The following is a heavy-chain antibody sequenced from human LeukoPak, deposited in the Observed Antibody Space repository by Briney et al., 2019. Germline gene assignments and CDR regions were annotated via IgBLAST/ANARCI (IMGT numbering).Heavy chain of an antibody. CDR3: ARGWVVAATHYYYYYMDV. CDR1: GGTFSSYA. J-gene: IGHJ6*03. V-gene: IGHV1-69*06. CDR2: IIPIFGTA. D-gene: IGHD2-15*01. Sequence: ASVKVSFKASGGTFSSYAISWVRQAPGQGLEWMGGIIPIFGTANYAQKFQGRVTITADKSTSTAYMELSSLRSEDTAVYYCARGWVVAATHYYYYYMDVWGKGTTVTVSS.